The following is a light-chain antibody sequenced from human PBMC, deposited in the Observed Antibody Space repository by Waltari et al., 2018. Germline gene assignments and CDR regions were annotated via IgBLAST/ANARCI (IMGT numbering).Light chain of an antibody. J-gene: IGKJ2*01. CDR3: QQYYGTPYT. CDR1: QSLLYSANNQNY. V-gene: IGKV4-1*01. Sequence: DIVMTQSPDALAVSLCERATINCRSSQSLLYSANNQNYLGWYQQKPGQLPKLLIYWASNRESGVPARFSGGGSGTDFTLTISSLQAEDVAVYYCQQYYGTPYTFGQGTKLEIK. CDR2: WAS.